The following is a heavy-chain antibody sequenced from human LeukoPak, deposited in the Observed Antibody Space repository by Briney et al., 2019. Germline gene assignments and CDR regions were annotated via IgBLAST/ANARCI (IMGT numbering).Heavy chain of an antibody. V-gene: IGHV3-7*01. D-gene: IGHD4-17*01. CDR2: IKQDGSEK. Sequence: GGSLRLSCAASGFTFSSYWVSWVRQAPGKGLEWVANIKQDGSEKYYVDSVKGRFTISRDNAKNSLYLQMNSLRAEDTAVYYCARGLYDYGDYVDYWGQGTLVTVSS. CDR1: GFTFSSYW. J-gene: IGHJ4*02. CDR3: ARGLYDYGDYVDY.